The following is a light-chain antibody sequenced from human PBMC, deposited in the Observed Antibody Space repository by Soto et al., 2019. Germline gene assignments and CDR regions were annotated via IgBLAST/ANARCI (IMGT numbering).Light chain of an antibody. CDR3: ETWDSNTS. Sequence: QSVLTQSSSASASLGSSVKLTCTLSSGHSSYIIAWHQQQPGKAPRYLMKLEGSGSYNKGSGVPDRFSGSSSGADRYLTISYLQSEDEADYYCETWDSNTSFGGGTKLTVL. V-gene: IGLV4-60*03. CDR1: SGHSSYI. CDR2: LEGSGSY. J-gene: IGLJ2*01.